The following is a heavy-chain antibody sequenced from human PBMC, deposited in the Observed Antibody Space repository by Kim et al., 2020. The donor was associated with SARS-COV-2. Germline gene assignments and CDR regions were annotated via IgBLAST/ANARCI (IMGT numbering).Heavy chain of an antibody. D-gene: IGHD6-25*01. CDR2: INPSGAFT. V-gene: IGHV1-46*01. Sequence: ASVKVSCKASGFPFTNYFMHWVRQAPGQGLVWMGTINPSGAFTLFTQKYQGRVIITKDTSTSTVYMEVSSLRSEDTAVYFCAREAALIAAPQKNFDYWGQGTLVTVSS. J-gene: IGHJ4*02. CDR3: AREAALIAAPQKNFDY. CDR1: GFPFTNYF.